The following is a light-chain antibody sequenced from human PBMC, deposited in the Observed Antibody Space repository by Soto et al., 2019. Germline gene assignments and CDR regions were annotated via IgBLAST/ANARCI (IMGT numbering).Light chain of an antibody. CDR2: DNN. CDR3: GTWDSSLSPQVV. V-gene: IGLV1-51*01. CDR1: SSNIGNNY. Sequence: QSVLTQPPSVSAAPGQTVTISCSGSSSNIGNNYVSWYQQLPGTAPKLLIYDNNKRPSGIPDRFSGSKSGTSATLGITGLQTGDEADYYCGTWDSSLSPQVVFGGGTKVTVL. J-gene: IGLJ2*01.